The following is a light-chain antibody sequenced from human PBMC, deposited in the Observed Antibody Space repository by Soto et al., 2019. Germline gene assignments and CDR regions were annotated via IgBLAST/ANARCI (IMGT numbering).Light chain of an antibody. CDR3: MQGTHWPPT. CDR1: QSLVYSDGHAY. V-gene: IGKV2-30*01. CDR2: RVS. J-gene: IGKJ1*01. Sequence: DVVMTQSPLSLPVALGQPTSISCRSSQSLVYSDGHAYLTWFQQRPGQSPRRLIYRVSNRDSGVPDRFSGIGSGTDFTLKISRVEAEDVGVYYCMQGTHWPPTFGRGTKVEIK.